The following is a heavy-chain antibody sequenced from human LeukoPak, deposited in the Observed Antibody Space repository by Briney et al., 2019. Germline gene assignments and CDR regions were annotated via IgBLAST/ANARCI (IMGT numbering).Heavy chain of an antibody. CDR1: GFIFSNYG. Sequence: GGSLRLSCAASGFIFSNYGMHWVRKSTEEGLEWVAAIGAAGETYYRASVRGRFTISRQNDKASLFLQMNTLRAADTALYYCARGRPYGDYVYFDQWGQGTLVTVSS. CDR3: ARGRPYGDYVYFDQ. V-gene: IGHV3-13*01. J-gene: IGHJ4*02. CDR2: IGAAGET. D-gene: IGHD4-17*01.